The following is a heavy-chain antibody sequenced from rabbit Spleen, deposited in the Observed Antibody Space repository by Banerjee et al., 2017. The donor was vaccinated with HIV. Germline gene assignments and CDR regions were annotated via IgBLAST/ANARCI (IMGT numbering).Heavy chain of an antibody. CDR2: VNIVTGKS. Sequence: QEQLVESGGGLVQPGGSLKLSCKASGFDFSNYGLSWVRQAPGKGLGWIACVNIVTGKSVYASWAKGRFIMSRTSSTTVTLQMTSLTDADTATYFCARDLVAVIGWNFNLWGQGTLVTVS. V-gene: IGHV1S45*01. CDR1: GFDFSNYG. CDR3: ARDLVAVIGWNFNL. J-gene: IGHJ4*01. D-gene: IGHD1-1*01.